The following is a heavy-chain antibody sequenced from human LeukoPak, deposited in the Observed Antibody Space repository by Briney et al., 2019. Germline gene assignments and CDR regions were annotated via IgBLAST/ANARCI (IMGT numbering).Heavy chain of an antibody. CDR1: GGSISSYY. D-gene: IGHD6-19*01. J-gene: IGHJ5*02. Sequence: SEALSLTCTVSGGSISSYYWSWIRQSPGKGLEWIGRIYTSGSTNYNPSLKSRVTISVDTSKNQFSLRLSSVTAADTAVYYCARSSSSGWGFRFDPWGQGTLVTVSS. CDR3: ARSSSSGWGFRFDP. V-gene: IGHV4-4*07. CDR2: IYTSGST.